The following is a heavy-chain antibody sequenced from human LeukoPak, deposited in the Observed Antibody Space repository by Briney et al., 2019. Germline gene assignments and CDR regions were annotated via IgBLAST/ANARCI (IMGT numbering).Heavy chain of an antibody. CDR3: TTELLWFGESSGY. D-gene: IGHD3-10*01. J-gene: IGHJ4*02. CDR2: IKSKTDGGTT. Sequence: PGGPLRLSCAASGFTFSNAWMSWVRQAPGKGLEWVGRIKSKTDGGTTDYAAPVKGRFTISRDDSKNTLYLQMNSLKTEDTAVYYCTTELLWFGESSGYWGQGTLVTVSS. CDR1: GFTFSNAW. V-gene: IGHV3-15*01.